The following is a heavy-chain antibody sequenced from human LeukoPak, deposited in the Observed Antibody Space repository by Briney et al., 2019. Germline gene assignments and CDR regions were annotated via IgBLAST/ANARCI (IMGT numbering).Heavy chain of an antibody. D-gene: IGHD6-19*01. V-gene: IGHV4-61*02. CDR3: ARDEGIGSSARFDY. Sequence: SQTLSLTCTVSGGSITSGSYYWTWIRQPAGKGLKWIGRIHTSGSTNYNPSLKGRLTLSLDTSKNQFSLKLSSVTAADTAMYYCARDEGIGSSARFDYWGQGTLVTVSS. CDR1: GGSITSGSYY. CDR2: IHTSGST. J-gene: IGHJ4*02.